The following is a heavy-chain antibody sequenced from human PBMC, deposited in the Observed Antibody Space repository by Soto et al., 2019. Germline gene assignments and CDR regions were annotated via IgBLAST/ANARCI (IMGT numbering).Heavy chain of an antibody. Sequence: EVQLLESGGGLVQPGGSLRLSCAASGFTFSNYAMSWVRQAPGKGLVWVSGITGSGDNTYYADSVKGRFTISRDNSKNTLYLQMNNLRAEDTALYYCAKKAIAERPPIDWGQGTLVTVSS. D-gene: IGHD6-6*01. CDR1: GFTFSNYA. CDR3: AKKAIAERPPID. J-gene: IGHJ4*02. V-gene: IGHV3-23*01. CDR2: ITGSGDNT.